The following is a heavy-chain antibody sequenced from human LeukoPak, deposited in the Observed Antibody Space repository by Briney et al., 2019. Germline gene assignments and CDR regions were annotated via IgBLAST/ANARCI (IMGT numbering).Heavy chain of an antibody. J-gene: IGHJ4*02. CDR3: ARGTYDFWSGYYEGIFDY. CDR1: GFTFSSYS. D-gene: IGHD3-3*01. CDR2: ISSSSSYI. Sequence: GGSLRLSCAASGFTFSSYSMNWVRQAPGKGLEWVSSISSSSSYIYYADSVKGRFTISRDNAKNSLYLQMNSLRAEDTAVYYCARGTYDFWSGYYEGIFDYWGQGTLVTVSS. V-gene: IGHV3-21*01.